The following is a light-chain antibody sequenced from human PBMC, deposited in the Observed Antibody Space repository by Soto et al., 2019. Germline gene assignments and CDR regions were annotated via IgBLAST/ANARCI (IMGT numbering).Light chain of an antibody. Sequence: EIVLTQSPGTLSLSTGDRATLSCRASQSVSRSYLGWYQQKPGQAPRLLIYGGSSRATGIPVRFSGSGSETDFTLTIARLEPEDFAVYYCQQYSSSRTFGQGTKVDI. CDR3: QQYSSSRT. V-gene: IGKV3-20*01. CDR1: QSVSRSY. CDR2: GGS. J-gene: IGKJ1*01.